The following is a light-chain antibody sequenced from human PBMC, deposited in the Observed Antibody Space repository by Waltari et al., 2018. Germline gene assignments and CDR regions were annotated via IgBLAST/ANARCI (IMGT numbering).Light chain of an antibody. Sequence: SSELTQDTAVSVALGQTVRITCQGDSLRRYYASWYQQRPGQAPFLVLYGHDNRPSGIPYRCSGSTSVNTASLTITRAQAEDAGVYYCLSRDSSSTRVFGGGTTLTV. CDR3: LSRDSSSTRV. V-gene: IGLV3-19*01. CDR1: SLRRYY. J-gene: IGLJ3*02. CDR2: GHD.